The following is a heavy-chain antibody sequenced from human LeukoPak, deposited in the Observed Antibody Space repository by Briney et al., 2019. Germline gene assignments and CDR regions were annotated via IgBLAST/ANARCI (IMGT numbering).Heavy chain of an antibody. CDR2: IYYSGST. D-gene: IGHD6-19*01. CDR3: ARHGASSGWYAY. CDR1: GGSISSSSYY. J-gene: IGHJ4*02. V-gene: IGHV4-39*01. Sequence: SETLSLTCTVSGGSISSSSYYWGWIRQPPGKGLEWIGSIYYSGSTYYNPSLKSRVTISVDTSKNQFSLKLSSETAADTAVYYWARHGASSGWYAYWGQGTLVTVYS.